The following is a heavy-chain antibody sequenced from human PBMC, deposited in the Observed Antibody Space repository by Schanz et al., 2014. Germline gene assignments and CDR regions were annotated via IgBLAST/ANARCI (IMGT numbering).Heavy chain of an antibody. CDR3: ARGGYSYGSGYYAMDV. Sequence: EVQLVESGGGLVQPGGSLRLSCAASTFTFSSYWMHWVRQAPGKGLVWVSRIDRDGSRTNYADSVKGRFTISRDNAKSKVYLQMNSVGVEDMAVYYCARGGYSYGSGYYAMDVWGQGTAVTVSS. CDR2: IDRDGSRT. V-gene: IGHV3-74*01. CDR1: TFTFSSYW. D-gene: IGHD5-18*01. J-gene: IGHJ6*02.